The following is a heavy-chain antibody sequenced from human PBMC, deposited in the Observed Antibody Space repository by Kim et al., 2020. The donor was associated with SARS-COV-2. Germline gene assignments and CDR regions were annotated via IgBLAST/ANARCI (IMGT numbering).Heavy chain of an antibody. Sequence: TYYNPSLKSRVTISVDTSKNQFSLKLSSVTAADTAVYYCARDGITGTPDYWGQGTLVTVSS. D-gene: IGHD1-7*01. CDR3: ARDGITGTPDY. J-gene: IGHJ4*02. V-gene: IGHV4-31*02. CDR2: T.